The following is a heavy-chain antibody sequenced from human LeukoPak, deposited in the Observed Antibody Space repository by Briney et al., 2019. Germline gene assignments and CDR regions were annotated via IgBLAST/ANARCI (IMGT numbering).Heavy chain of an antibody. CDR1: GFTFSNSW. V-gene: IGHV3-7*04. CDR2: INQDGSAK. CDR3: VWDRSPGTGIVRLDY. D-gene: IGHD5-18*01. J-gene: IGHJ4*02. Sequence: GGSLRLSCAASGFTFSNSWMSWLRQAPGKGLEWVANINQDGSAKYYVDSVKGRFTISRDNAQNSLLLQMNSLRDEDTAVYYCVWDRSPGTGIVRLDYWGQGTLVTVSS.